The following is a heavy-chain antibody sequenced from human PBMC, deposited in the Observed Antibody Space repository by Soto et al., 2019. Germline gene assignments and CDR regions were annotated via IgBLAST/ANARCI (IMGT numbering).Heavy chain of an antibody. CDR1: GYYFTAYD. CDR2: MNPINGAT. J-gene: IGHJ6*02. Sequence: GASVKVSCKASGYYFTAYDINWVRQASGQGLEWMGWMNPINGATGSARRFQGRVSMTRNTATGTAYLELTSLRSDDSAVYYCGTGPSPRAPAGGTPYYYAMGVRGQGTTVTVSS. D-gene: IGHD6-13*01. CDR3: GTGPSPRAPAGGTPYYYAMGV. V-gene: IGHV1-8*02.